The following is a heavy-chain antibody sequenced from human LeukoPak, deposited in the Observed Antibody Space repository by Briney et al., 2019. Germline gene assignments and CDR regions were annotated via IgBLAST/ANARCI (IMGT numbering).Heavy chain of an antibody. CDR1: GFTFSSYA. Sequence: GGSLRLSCAASGFTFSSYAMSWVRQAPGKGLEWVSLIYSGGSTYYADSVKGRFTISRDNSKNTLHLQMNSLRAEDTAVYYCATKYFVGAFDIWGQGTMVTVSS. CDR3: ATKYFVGAFDI. J-gene: IGHJ3*02. CDR2: IYSGGST. D-gene: IGHD3-10*01. V-gene: IGHV3-66*01.